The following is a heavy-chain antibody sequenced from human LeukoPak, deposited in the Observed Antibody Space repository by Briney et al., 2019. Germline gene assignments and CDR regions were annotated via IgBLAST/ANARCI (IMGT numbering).Heavy chain of an antibody. CDR2: ISAYNGNT. V-gene: IGHV1-18*01. CDR3: ARAPPLAYCGGDCYSFADAFDI. D-gene: IGHD2-21*02. J-gene: IGHJ3*02. Sequence: GASVKVSCKASGYTFTGYGISWVRQAPGQGLEWMGWISAYNGNTNYAQKLQGRVTMTTDTSTSTAYMELRSLRSDDTAVYYCARAPPLAYCGGDCYSFADAFDIWGQGTMVTVSS. CDR1: GYTFTGYG.